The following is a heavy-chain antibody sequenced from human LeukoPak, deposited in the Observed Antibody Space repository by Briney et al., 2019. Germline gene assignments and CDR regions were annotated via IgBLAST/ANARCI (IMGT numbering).Heavy chain of an antibody. D-gene: IGHD2-15*01. Sequence: ASVKVSCKASGYIYTNYPMNWVRQAPGQGLEWMGLINTNTGNPTYAQGLTERFVFSWDTSVSTAYLQITSLKAEDTAVYFCARDSYCSGGTCYSRVGYWGQGTEVTVSS. CDR3: ARDSYCSGGTCYSRVGY. J-gene: IGHJ4*02. CDR2: INTNTGNP. CDR1: GYIYTNYP. V-gene: IGHV7-4-1*02.